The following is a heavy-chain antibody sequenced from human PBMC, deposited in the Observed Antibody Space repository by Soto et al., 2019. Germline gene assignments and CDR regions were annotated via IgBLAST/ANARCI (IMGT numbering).Heavy chain of an antibody. CDR2: ISWDGGST. V-gene: IGHV3-43*01. J-gene: IGHJ4*02. D-gene: IGHD3-3*01. Sequence: EVQLVESGGVVVQPGGSLRLSCAASGFTFDDYTMHWVRQAPGKGLEWVSLISWDGGSTYYADSVKGRFTISRDNSKNSRYLQMNSLRTEDTALYYCAKDGDFWSGYFDYWGQGTLVTVSS. CDR3: AKDGDFWSGYFDY. CDR1: GFTFDDYT.